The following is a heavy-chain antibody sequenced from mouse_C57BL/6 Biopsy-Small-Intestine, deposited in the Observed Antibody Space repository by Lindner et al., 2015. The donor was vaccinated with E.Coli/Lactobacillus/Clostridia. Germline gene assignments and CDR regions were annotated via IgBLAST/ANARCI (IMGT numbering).Heavy chain of an antibody. CDR2: FDSENGEA. D-gene: IGHD1-1*01. J-gene: IGHJ2*01. CDR3: ARRVVENFDY. V-gene: IGHV14-2*01. CDR1: GFNIKNYY. Sequence: VQLQESGAELVKPGASVRLSCTASGFNIKNYYMHWMKQRTEEGLEWIGRFDSENGEAKYAPKFQDKATITVDTYSNTAFLQLNSLTSEDTAVYFCARRVVENFDYWGQGTTLTVSS.